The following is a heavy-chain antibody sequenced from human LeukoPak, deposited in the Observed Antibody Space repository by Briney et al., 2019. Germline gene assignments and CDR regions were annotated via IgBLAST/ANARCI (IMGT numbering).Heavy chain of an antibody. J-gene: IGHJ4*02. CDR2: MNPNSGNT. Sequence: EASVKVSCKASGYTFTSYDINWVRQATGQGLEWMRWMNPNSGNTGYAQEFQGRVTMTRNTSISTAYMELSSLRSEDTAVYYCARGSYGSGSYGGYWGQGTLVTVSS. CDR1: GYTFTSYD. CDR3: ARGSYGSGSYGGY. D-gene: IGHD3-10*01. V-gene: IGHV1-8*01.